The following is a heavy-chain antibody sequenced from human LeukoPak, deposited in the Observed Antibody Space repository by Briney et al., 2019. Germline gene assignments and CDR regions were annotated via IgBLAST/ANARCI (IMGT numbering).Heavy chain of an antibody. Sequence: GGSLRLSCAASGLIVSNYWMSWVRQAPGKGLEWVSSISSSSSYIYYADSVKGRFTISRDNAKNSLYLQMNSLRAEDTAVYYCARDQGNDYVWGSYRYTSGRSYYFDYWGQGTLVTVSS. D-gene: IGHD3-16*02. J-gene: IGHJ4*02. V-gene: IGHV3-21*01. CDR2: ISSSSSYI. CDR1: GLIVSNYW. CDR3: ARDQGNDYVWGSYRYTSGRSYYFDY.